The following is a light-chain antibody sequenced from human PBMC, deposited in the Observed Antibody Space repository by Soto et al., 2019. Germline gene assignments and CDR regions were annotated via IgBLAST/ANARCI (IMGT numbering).Light chain of an antibody. J-gene: IGLJ1*01. V-gene: IGLV2-11*01. CDR3: CSYAGSPYV. CDR2: DVS. CDR1: SSDVGSCNS. Sequence: QSALTQPPSVSGSPGQSVTISCTGTSSDVGSCNSVSWYQQHPGKVPKFVIYDVSKRPSGVPDRFSGSKSGNTASLTISGLQAEDEADYYCCSYAGSPYVFGTGTKVTVL.